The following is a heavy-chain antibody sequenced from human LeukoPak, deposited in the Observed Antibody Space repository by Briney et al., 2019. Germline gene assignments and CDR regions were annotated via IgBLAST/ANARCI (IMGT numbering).Heavy chain of an antibody. CDR3: ESSSSSWYQPDY. J-gene: IGHJ4*02. CDR2: INPNSCGT. CDR1: GYTFTGYY. Sequence: ASVKVSCKASGYTFTGYYMHWVRQSPGQGLEWMGRINPNSCGTNYAQKFQGRVTMTRDQYISTAYMELSRLRSDDTAVYYCESSSSSWYQPDYWGQGTLVTVSS. D-gene: IGHD6-13*01. V-gene: IGHV1-2*06.